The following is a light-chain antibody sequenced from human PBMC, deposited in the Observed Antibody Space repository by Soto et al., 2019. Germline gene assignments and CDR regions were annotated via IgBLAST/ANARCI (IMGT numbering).Light chain of an antibody. CDR2: EVS. V-gene: IGLV2-14*01. CDR3: SSYTSSSPVV. J-gene: IGLJ2*01. Sequence: QSALTQPASVSGSPGQSITISCTGTSSDIGGYNYVSWYQQHPGKAPKLMIYEVSNRPSGVSNRFSGSKSGNTASLTISGLQDEDEADYYCSSYTSSSPVVFGGGTKLTAL. CDR1: SSDIGGYNY.